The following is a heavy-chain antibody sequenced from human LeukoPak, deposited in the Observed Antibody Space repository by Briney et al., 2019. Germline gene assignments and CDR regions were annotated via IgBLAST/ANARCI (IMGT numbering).Heavy chain of an antibody. CDR3: ARGYSGYDRKFDP. V-gene: IGHV1-2*06. Sequence: ASVKVSCKASGYTFTGHYIRWVRQAPGQGLEWLGRINPQSGGTNYAQSFQGRVTVTKDTSINTAYMELTRLTSDDTAIYYCARGYSGYDRKFDPWGQGTLVTVSS. CDR1: GYTFTGHY. J-gene: IGHJ5*02. D-gene: IGHD5-12*01. CDR2: INPQSGGT.